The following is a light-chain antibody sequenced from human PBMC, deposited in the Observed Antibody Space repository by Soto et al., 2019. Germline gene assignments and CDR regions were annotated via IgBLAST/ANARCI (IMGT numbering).Light chain of an antibody. V-gene: IGKV1-33*01. J-gene: IGKJ2*02. CDR3: QKYDNLPPMCT. Sequence: DIQMTQSPSSLSASVGDRVTITCQASQDISNYLNWYQQKPGKAPKLLIYDASNLETGVPSRFSGSGSGTDFTFTISSLQPEDIATYYCQKYDNLPPMCTFGQGTKLEIK. CDR1: QDISNY. CDR2: DAS.